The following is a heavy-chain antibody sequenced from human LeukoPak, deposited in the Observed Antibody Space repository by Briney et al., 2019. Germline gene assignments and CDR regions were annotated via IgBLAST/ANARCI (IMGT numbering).Heavy chain of an antibody. J-gene: IGHJ4*02. V-gene: IGHV3-21*01. CDR1: GFTFSSYD. D-gene: IGHD3-22*01. CDR3: ARVKDCYDSSGGY. Sequence: TGGSLRLSCAASGFTFSSYDMNWVRQAPGKGLEWVSSISSSSSYIYYADSVKGRFTISRDNDKNSLYLQMNRLRAEDMDVYYCARVKDCYDSSGGYWGQGTLVTVSS. CDR2: ISSSSSYI.